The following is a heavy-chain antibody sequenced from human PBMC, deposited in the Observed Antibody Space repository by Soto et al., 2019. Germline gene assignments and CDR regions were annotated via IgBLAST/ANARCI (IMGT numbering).Heavy chain of an antibody. CDR3: VRSDNCCWYMFDS. Sequence: GESLKISCKASGYSFTSYWIGWVRQMPGKGLEWMGIIYPGDSEIRYSPCFQGQVTISADKSTSTAYLQWNSLKASDTAMYYCVRSDNCCWYMFDSWGQGIPVTVSS. D-gene: IGHD1-20*01. V-gene: IGHV5-51*01. CDR1: GYSFTSYW. J-gene: IGHJ4*02. CDR2: IYPGDSEI.